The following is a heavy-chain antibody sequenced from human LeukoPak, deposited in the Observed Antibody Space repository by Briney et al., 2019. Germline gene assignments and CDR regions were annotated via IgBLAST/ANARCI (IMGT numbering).Heavy chain of an antibody. CDR3: ARLSTGPTYYYGSGSYYNSDY. CDR2: IIPIFGTA. J-gene: IGHJ4*02. D-gene: IGHD3-10*01. V-gene: IGHV1-69*13. Sequence: GASVKVSCKASGYTFTSYAISWVRQAPGQGLEWVGGIIPIFGTANYAQKFQGRVTITADESTSTAYMELSSLRSEDTAVYYCARLSTGPTYYYGSGSYYNSDYWGQGTLVTVSS. CDR1: GYTFTSYA.